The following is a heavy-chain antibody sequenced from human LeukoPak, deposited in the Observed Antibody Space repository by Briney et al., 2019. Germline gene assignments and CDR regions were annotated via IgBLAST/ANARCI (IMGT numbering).Heavy chain of an antibody. CDR3: ARDIIWRRVDY. CDR1: EFTFSSYW. D-gene: IGHD3-16*01. J-gene: IGHJ4*02. CDR2: INTDGSST. Sequence: GGSLRLSCAASEFTFSSYWMQWVRQAPGQGLMLVSRINTDGSSTSYADSVKGRFTISRDNAKNSLYLQMNSLRAEDTAVYYCARDIIWRRVDYWGQGTLVTVSS. V-gene: IGHV3-74*01.